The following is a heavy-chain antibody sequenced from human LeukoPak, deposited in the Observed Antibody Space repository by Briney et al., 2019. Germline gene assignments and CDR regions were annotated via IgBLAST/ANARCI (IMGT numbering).Heavy chain of an antibody. D-gene: IGHD1-26*01. CDR1: GGSISSYY. CDR2: IYYSGST. CDR3: ARTVGATRKIFDY. J-gene: IGHJ4*02. Sequence: PSESLSLTCTVSGGSISSYYWSWIRQPPGKGLEWTGYIYYSGSTNYNPSLKSRVTISVDTSKNQFSLKLSSVTAADTAVYYCARTVGATRKIFDYWGQGTLVTVSS. V-gene: IGHV4-59*01.